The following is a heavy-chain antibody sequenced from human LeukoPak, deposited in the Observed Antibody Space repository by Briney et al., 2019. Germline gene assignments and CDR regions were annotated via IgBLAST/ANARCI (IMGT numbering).Heavy chain of an antibody. CDR2: INHSGST. Sequence: SETLSLTCAVYGGSFSGYYWSWIRQPPGKGLEWIGEINHSGSTNYNPSLKSRVTISVDTSKNQFSLKLSSVTAADTAVYYCARGRGSRQPTYLYYYYGMDVWGQGTTVTVSS. CDR1: GGSFSGYY. J-gene: IGHJ6*02. CDR3: ARGRGSRQPTYLYYYYGMDV. V-gene: IGHV4-34*01. D-gene: IGHD2-2*01.